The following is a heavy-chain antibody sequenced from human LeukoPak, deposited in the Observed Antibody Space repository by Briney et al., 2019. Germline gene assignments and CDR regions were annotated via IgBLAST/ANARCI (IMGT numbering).Heavy chain of an antibody. J-gene: IGHJ5*02. CDR1: GYTFTSYY. Sequence: ASVKVSCKASGYTFTSYYMDWVRQAPGQGLEWMGIINPSGGTTSYAQKFQGRVTMTRDTSTSTVYMELSSLRSEDTAVYYCARGALVGATTYWFEPWGQGTRVTVSS. CDR3: ARGALVGATTYWFEP. D-gene: IGHD1-26*01. CDR2: INPSGGTT. V-gene: IGHV1-46*01.